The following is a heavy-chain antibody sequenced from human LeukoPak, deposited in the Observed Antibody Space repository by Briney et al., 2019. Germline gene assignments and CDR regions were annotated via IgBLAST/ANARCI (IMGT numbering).Heavy chain of an antibody. CDR2: ISTYNGNT. D-gene: IGHD6-13*01. Sequence: GASVKVSCKASGYTFTGYYMHWVRQAPGQGLEWMGWISTYNGNTNYAQKIQGRVIMTTDTSTSTAYMELRSLRSDDTAVYYCARDLPYSSSWESIDYWGQGTLVTVST. CDR1: GYTFTGYY. CDR3: ARDLPYSSSWESIDY. V-gene: IGHV1-18*04. J-gene: IGHJ4*02.